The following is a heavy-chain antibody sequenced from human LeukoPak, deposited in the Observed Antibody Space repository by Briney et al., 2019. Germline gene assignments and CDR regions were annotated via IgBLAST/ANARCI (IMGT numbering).Heavy chain of an antibody. Sequence: GGSLRLSCAASGFTFSAYSMNWVRQAPGKGLERVSYLGPTSSTISYADSVRGRFPISRDNAKNSLYLQMNSLRAEDTAIYYCARDVNHAFDYWGQGILVTVSS. CDR2: LGPTSSTI. CDR3: ARDVNHAFDY. V-gene: IGHV3-48*01. CDR1: GFTFSAYS. J-gene: IGHJ4*02. D-gene: IGHD1-14*01.